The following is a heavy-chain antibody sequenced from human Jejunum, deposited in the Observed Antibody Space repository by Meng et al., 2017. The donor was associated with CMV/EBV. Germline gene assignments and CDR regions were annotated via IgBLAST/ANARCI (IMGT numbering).Heavy chain of an antibody. Sequence: GFTFSSYAMSWVRQAPGKGLEWVSAISGSGITTYYTDSVKGRFTISKDNSKNTVYLQMDSLTAEDTAMYYCAKDRLYTNYVSAFDSWGQGTLVTVSS. J-gene: IGHJ4*02. CDR1: GFTFSSYA. CDR3: AKDRLYTNYVSAFDS. CDR2: ISGSGITT. D-gene: IGHD4-11*01. V-gene: IGHV3-23*01.